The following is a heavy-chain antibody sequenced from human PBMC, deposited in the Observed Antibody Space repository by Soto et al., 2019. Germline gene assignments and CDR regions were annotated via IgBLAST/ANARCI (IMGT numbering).Heavy chain of an antibody. Sequence: GGSLRLSCSASGFTFSSYAMHWVRQAPGKGLEYVSSISSNGGSTYYADSVKGRFTISRDNSKNTLYLQMSSLRAEDTAVYYCVKEGYYYDSSGYYYGWFDPWGQGTLVTVSS. CDR2: ISSNGGST. CDR1: GFTFSSYA. D-gene: IGHD3-22*01. J-gene: IGHJ5*02. V-gene: IGHV3-64D*06. CDR3: VKEGYYYDSSGYYYGWFDP.